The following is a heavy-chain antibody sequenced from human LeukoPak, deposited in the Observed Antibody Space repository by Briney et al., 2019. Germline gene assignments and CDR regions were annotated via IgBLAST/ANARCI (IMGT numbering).Heavy chain of an antibody. CDR3: ARVFGDLFDAFDI. CDR2: IYYSGST. D-gene: IGHD3-10*02. J-gene: IGHJ3*02. CDR1: GGSISSSSYY. V-gene: IGHV4-39*07. Sequence: SETLSLTCTVSGGSISSSSYYWGWIRQPPGKGLEWIGSIYYSGSTYYNPPLMSRVTISVDPSNSQFSLKLTSVTAADTAVYYCARVFGDLFDAFDIWGPGTMVTVSS.